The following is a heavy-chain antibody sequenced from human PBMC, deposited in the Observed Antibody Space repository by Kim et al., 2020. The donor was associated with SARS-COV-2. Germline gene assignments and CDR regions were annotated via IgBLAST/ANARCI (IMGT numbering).Heavy chain of an antibody. D-gene: IGHD3-10*01. Sequence: YYTPSLESRVPISVDTSKNQFSLILNSVTAADTAVYYCARRGGSGRSHDYWGQGTLVIVSS. V-gene: IGHV4-39*01. J-gene: IGHJ4*02. CDR3: ARRGGSGRSHDY.